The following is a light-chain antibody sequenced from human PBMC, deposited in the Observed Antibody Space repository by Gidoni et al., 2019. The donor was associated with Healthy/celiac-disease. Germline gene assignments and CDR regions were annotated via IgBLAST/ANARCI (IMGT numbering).Light chain of an antibody. J-gene: IGKJ4*01. Sequence: DIQMTQSPSSLSASVGDRGTITCRASHNITNYLNWYQQKPGKAPKLLIYAASSLQSGVPSRFSGSGSGTDFTLTISSLQPEDFATYYCQQRYSTLPLTFGGGTRVEI. CDR2: AAS. CDR1: HNITNY. CDR3: QQRYSTLPLT. V-gene: IGKV1-39*01.